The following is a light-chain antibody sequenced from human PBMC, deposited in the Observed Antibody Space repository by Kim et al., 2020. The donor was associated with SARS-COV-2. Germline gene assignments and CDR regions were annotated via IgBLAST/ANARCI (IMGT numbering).Light chain of an antibody. CDR1: NIGIKS. CDR2: FET. V-gene: IGLV3-21*04. CDR3: QVWDTNTDHFV. Sequence: APRKAARITCGGDNIGIKSVHRYQQEPGQAPVVVIHFETDRPSGIPERFSGSNSGNTATLTISRVEAGDEADYYCQVWDTNTDHFVFGTGTKVTVL. J-gene: IGLJ1*01.